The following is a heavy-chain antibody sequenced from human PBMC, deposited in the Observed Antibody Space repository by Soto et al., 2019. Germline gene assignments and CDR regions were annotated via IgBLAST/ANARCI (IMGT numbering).Heavy chain of an antibody. CDR1: GDSIGGVGY. J-gene: IGHJ5*02. CDR3: ARSGVTGIVIPSHWFDP. V-gene: IGHV4-31*03. D-gene: IGHD2-21*02. CDR2: ISSSGST. Sequence: TSETLSLTCTVSGDSIGGVGYWSWIRQFPGRGLEWTGCISSSGSTYYNPALNNRISLSLDTSQNQFSLKLLSVTAADTAIYYCARSGVTGIVIPSHWFDPWGQGTLVTVSS.